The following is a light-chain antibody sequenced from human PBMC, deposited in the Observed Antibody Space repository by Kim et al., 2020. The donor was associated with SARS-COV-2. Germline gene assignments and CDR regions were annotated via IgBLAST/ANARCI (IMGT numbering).Light chain of an antibody. CDR1: QSVSSN. Sequence: SPGERATFSCRASQSVSSNLAWYQQKPGRAPRLLIYGASTRATDIPARFSGSGSGTEFTLTISSLQSEDFAVYYCQQYNNWPPITFGQGTRLEIK. J-gene: IGKJ5*01. CDR2: GAS. V-gene: IGKV3-15*01. CDR3: QQYNNWPPIT.